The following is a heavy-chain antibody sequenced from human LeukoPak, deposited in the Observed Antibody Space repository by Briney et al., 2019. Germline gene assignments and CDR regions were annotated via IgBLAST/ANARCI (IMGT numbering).Heavy chain of an antibody. CDR3: ARLYYDSSGYSFDY. J-gene: IGHJ4*02. CDR1: GGSISSYY. Sequence: SETLSLTCTVSGGSISSYYWSWIRQPPGKGLEWIGYIYYSGSTNYNPSLKSRVTISVGTSKNQFSLKLSSVTAADTAVYYCARLYYDSSGYSFDYWGQGTLVTVSS. V-gene: IGHV4-59*08. D-gene: IGHD3-22*01. CDR2: IYYSGST.